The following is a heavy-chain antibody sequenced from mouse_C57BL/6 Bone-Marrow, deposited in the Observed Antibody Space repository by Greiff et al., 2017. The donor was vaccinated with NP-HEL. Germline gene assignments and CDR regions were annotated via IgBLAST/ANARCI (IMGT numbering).Heavy chain of an antibody. J-gene: IGHJ4*01. CDR1: GYTFTDYN. V-gene: IGHV1-18*01. Sequence: EVQLQQSGPELVKPGASVKIPCKASGYTFTDYNMDWVKQSHGKSLEWIGDINPNNGGTIYNQKFKGKATLTVDKSSSTAYMQLSSLTSEDSAVYYCARSGCAMDYWGQGTSVTVSS. CDR2: INPNNGGT. CDR3: ARSGCAMDY.